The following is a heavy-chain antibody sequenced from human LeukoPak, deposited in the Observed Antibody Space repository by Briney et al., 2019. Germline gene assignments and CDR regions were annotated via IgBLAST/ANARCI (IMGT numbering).Heavy chain of an antibody. V-gene: IGHV1-46*01. D-gene: IGHD6-6*01. Sequence: ASVKVSCKASGYTFTSYYMHWVRQAPGQGLEWMGIINPSGGSTSYAQKFQGRVTMTKDMSTSTVYMDLSSLRSEDTAVYYCARDTSHSSSSVYYYYYYMDVWGKGTTVTVSS. CDR2: INPSGGST. CDR3: ARDTSHSSSSVYYYYYYMDV. J-gene: IGHJ6*03. CDR1: GYTFTSYY.